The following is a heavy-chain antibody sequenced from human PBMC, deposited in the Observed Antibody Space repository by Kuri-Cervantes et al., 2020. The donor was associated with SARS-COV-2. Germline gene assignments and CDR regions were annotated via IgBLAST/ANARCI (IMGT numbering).Heavy chain of an antibody. Sequence: GGFLRPSFAASGFTFSSSAMGWFRQAPGKGLEWVQAIIGSVGSTYSADSVKGRFTISGDNSKNTRFMQMNSLRAEYTAVYYCAKALPVVTIFGVVIVSEGENYYYGMYVWGQGTTVTVSS. CDR2: IIGSVGST. D-gene: IGHD3-3*01. CDR1: GFTFSSSA. J-gene: IGHJ6*02. CDR3: AKALPVVTIFGVVIVSEGENYYYGMYV. V-gene: IGHV3-23*01.